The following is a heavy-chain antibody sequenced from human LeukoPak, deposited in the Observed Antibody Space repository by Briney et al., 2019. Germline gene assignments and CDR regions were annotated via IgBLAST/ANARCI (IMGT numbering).Heavy chain of an antibody. D-gene: IGHD2-2*01. V-gene: IGHV4-34*01. CDR3: ARGGIVVVPAAPPNWFDP. CDR1: GGSFSGYY. CDR2: INHSGST. Sequence: SETLSLTCAVYGGSFSGYYWSWIRQPPGKGLEWIGEINHSGSTNYNPSLKSRVTISVDTSKNQFPLKLSSVTAADTAVYYCARGGIVVVPAAPPNWFDPWGQGTLVTVSS. J-gene: IGHJ5*02.